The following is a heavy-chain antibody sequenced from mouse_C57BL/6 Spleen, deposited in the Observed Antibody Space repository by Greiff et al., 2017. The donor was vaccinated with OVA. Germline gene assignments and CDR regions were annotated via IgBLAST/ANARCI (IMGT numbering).Heavy chain of an antibody. CDR1: GFTFSSYT. Sequence: EVHLVESGGGLVKPGGSLKLSSAASGFTFSSYTMSWVRQTPEKRLEWVATISGGGGNTYYPDSVKGRFTISRDNAKNTLYLQMSSLRSEDTALYYCARPQTAQATFAYWGQGTLVTVSA. J-gene: IGHJ3*01. CDR2: ISGGGGNT. D-gene: IGHD3-2*02. CDR3: ARPQTAQATFAY. V-gene: IGHV5-9*01.